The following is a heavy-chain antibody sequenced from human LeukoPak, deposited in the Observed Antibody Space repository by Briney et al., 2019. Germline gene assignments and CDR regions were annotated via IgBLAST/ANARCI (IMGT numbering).Heavy chain of an antibody. CDR1: GFTFSSYA. D-gene: IGHD3-22*01. CDR2: IRGSGGRT. J-gene: IGHJ4*02. CDR3: AKGSSIRDYYGSSGFDSYY. Sequence: GGSLRLSCAASGFTFSSYAMSWVRQAPGKGLEWVSAIRGSGGRTYYADSVEGRFTISRDNSKNTTYLQMNSLRAEDTAVYYCAKGSSIRDYYGSSGFDSYYWGQGTMVTV. V-gene: IGHV3-23*01.